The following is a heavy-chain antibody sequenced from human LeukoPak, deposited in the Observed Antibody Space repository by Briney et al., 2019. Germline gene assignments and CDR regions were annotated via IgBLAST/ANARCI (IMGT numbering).Heavy chain of an antibody. Sequence: GGSLRLSCAASGFTFSTCAMGWVRQAPGKGLGWVSAISGSGGSTFYADSVKGRFTISRDNSKNTLYLQMNSLRAEDTAVYYCARVPYYGDYFDYWGQGTLVTVSS. J-gene: IGHJ4*02. CDR2: ISGSGGST. D-gene: IGHD3-10*01. V-gene: IGHV3-23*01. CDR3: ARVPYYGDYFDY. CDR1: GFTFSTCA.